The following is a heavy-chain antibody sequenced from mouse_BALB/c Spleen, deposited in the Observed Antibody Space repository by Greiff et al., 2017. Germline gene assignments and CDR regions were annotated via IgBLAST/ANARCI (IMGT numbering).Heavy chain of an antibody. CDR1: GYTFTSYW. J-gene: IGHJ4*01. V-gene: IGHV1-87*01. CDR3: ARDSSMDY. CDR2: IYPGDGDT. Sequence: VQLQDSGAELARPGASVKLSCKASGYTFTSYWMQWVKQRPGQGLEWIGAIYPGDGDTRYTQKFKGKATLTADKSSSTAYMQLSSLASEDSAVYYCARDSSMDYWGQGTSVTVSS.